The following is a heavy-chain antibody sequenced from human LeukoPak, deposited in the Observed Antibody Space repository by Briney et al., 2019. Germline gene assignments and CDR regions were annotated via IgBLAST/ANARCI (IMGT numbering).Heavy chain of an antibody. CDR3: ASRTPNLGDSGAGSSYYYYYGVDV. CDR1: GGSVSRGGDY. V-gene: IGHV4-31*03. CDR2: MFSGVGT. D-gene: IGHD3-10*01. Sequence: PSETLSLTCTVSGGSVSRGGDYWTWIRQHPGEGLEGIVFMFSGVGTYYNPSLKSRVTMSVDTSKTQFSLTLTPLTAADTAVYYCASRTPNLGDSGAGSSYYYYYGVDVWGQGTSVTVSS. J-gene: IGHJ6*02.